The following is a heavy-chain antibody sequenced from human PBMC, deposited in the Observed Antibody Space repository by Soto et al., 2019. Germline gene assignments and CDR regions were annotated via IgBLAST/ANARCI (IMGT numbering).Heavy chain of an antibody. J-gene: IGHJ6*03. V-gene: IGHV4-34*01. CDR3: ARLPLYYYYYYMDV. CDR2: INRSGST. Sequence: SETLSLTCAVYGGSFSGYYWSWIRQPPGKGLEWIGEINRSGSTNYNPSLKSRVTISVDTSKNQFSLKLSSVTAADTAVYYCARLPLYYYYYYMDVWGKGTTVTVSS. CDR1: GGSFSGYY.